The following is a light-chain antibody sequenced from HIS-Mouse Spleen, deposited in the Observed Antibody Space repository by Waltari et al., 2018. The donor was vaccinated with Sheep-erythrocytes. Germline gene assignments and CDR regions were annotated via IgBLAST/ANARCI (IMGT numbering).Light chain of an antibody. CDR2: LGS. Sequence: DIVMTQSPLSLPVTPGEPASISCRSSQSLLHSNGYNYLDWYLQKPGQSPQLLIYLGSNRASGVPDRFSGSGSGTDFTLKISRVEAEDVGVYYCMQALQTSWTFGGGTK. CDR3: MQALQTSWT. J-gene: IGKJ4*01. CDR1: QSLLHSNGYNY. V-gene: IGKV2-28*01.